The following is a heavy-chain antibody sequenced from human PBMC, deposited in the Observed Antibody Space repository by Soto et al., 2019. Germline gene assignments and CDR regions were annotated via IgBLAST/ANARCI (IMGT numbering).Heavy chain of an antibody. CDR1: GYTFTSYG. CDR2: ISAYNGNT. CDR3: AREYGSGSRFDD. D-gene: IGHD3-10*01. Sequence: QVQLVQSGAEVKKPGASVKVSCKASGYTFTSYGISWVRQAPGQGLEWMGWISAYNGNTNYAQKLHGRVTMTTDTSTSTAYRELRSLISDDTSVYYCAREYGSGSRFDDWGQGTLVTVSS. J-gene: IGHJ4*02. V-gene: IGHV1-18*01.